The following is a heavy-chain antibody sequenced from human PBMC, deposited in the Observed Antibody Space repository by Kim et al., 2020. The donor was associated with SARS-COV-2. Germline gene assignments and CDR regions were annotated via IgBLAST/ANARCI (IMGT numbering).Heavy chain of an antibody. D-gene: IGHD3-9*01. Sequence: SETLSLTCTVSGGSISSGGYYWSWIRQHPGKGLEWIGYIYYSRSTYYNPSLKSRVTISVDTSKNQFSLKLSSVTAADTAVYYCARGPGGLRYFGRDFDYWGQGTLVTVSS. CDR2: IYYSRST. CDR3: ARGPGGLRYFGRDFDY. J-gene: IGHJ4*02. CDR1: GGSISSGGYY. V-gene: IGHV4-31*03.